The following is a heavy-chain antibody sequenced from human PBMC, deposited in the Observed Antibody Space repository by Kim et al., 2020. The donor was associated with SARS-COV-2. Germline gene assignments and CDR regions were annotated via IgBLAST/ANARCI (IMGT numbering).Heavy chain of an antibody. CDR2: IYYSGST. V-gene: IGHV4-39*01. Sequence: SETLSLTCTVSGGSISSSSYYWGWIRQPPGKGLEWIGSIYYSGSTYYNPSLKSRVTISVDTSKNQFSLKLSSVTAADTAVYYCARRMDVVVPAAIVYGMDVWGQGTTVTVSS. J-gene: IGHJ6*02. CDR3: ARRMDVVVPAAIVYGMDV. D-gene: IGHD2-2*01. CDR1: GGSISSSSYY.